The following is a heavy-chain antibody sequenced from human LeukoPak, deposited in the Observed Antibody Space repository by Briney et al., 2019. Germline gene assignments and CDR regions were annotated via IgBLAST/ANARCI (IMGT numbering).Heavy chain of an antibody. CDR1: GFTFSSYG. CDR3: ARDRITIFGVVDY. Sequence: PGGSLRLSCAASGFTFSSYGMHWVRQAPGKGLEWVAFIRYDGSNKYYADSVKGRFTISRDNSKNTLYLQMNSLRAEDTAVYYCARDRITIFGVVDYWGQGTLVTVSS. J-gene: IGHJ4*02. D-gene: IGHD3-3*01. CDR2: IRYDGSNK. V-gene: IGHV3-30*02.